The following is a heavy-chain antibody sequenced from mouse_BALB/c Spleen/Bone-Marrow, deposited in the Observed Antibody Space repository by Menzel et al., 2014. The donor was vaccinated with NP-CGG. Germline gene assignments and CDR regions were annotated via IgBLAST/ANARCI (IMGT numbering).Heavy chain of an antibody. V-gene: IGHV1S56*01. CDR3: ARDDYAY. CDR1: GYTFTSYY. D-gene: IGHD2-4*01. Sequence: QVQLQQSGPELVKPGASVRISCKASGYTFTSYYIHWVKQRPGQGLEWIEWIYPGNVNTKYNEKFKGKATLTADKSSSTAYIQLSSLTSEDSAVYFCARDDYAYWGQGTLVTVSA. J-gene: IGHJ3*01. CDR2: IYPGNVNT.